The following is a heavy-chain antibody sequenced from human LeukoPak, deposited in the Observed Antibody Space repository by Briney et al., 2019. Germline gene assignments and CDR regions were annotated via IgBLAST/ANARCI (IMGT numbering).Heavy chain of an antibody. J-gene: IGHJ4*02. D-gene: IGHD3-10*01. CDR2: IYYSGST. CDR1: GGSISSYY. V-gene: IGHV4-59*01. Sequence: KSSETLSLTCTVSGGSISSYYWSCIRQPPGKGLEWIGYIYYSGSTNYNPSLKSRVTISVDTSKNQFSLKLCSVTAADTAAYYCARARGSGRTRFDYWGQGTLVTVSS. CDR3: ARARGSGRTRFDY.